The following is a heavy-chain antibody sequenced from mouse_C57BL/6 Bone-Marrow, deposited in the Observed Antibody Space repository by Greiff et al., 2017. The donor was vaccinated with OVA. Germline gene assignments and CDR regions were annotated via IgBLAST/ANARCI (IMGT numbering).Heavy chain of an antibody. V-gene: IGHV7-1*01. Sequence: EVQLVESGGGLVQSGRSLRLSCATSGFTFSDFYMEWVRQAPGKGLEWIAASRNKANDYTTEYSASVKGRFIVSRDTSQSILYLQMNALRAEDTAIYYCARVYDGYYFDYWGQGTTLTVSS. CDR3: ARVYDGYYFDY. J-gene: IGHJ2*01. CDR1: GFTFSDFY. CDR2: SRNKANDYTT. D-gene: IGHD2-3*01.